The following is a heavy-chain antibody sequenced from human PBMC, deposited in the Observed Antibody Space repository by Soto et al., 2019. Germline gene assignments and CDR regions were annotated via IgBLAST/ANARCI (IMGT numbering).Heavy chain of an antibody. J-gene: IGHJ3*02. Sequence: GGSLRLSCAASGFTFSSYAMSWDRQAPGKGLEWVSAISGSGGSTYYADSVKGRFTISRDNSKNTLYLQMNSLRAEDTAVYYCAKDFYDSSGYPQNAFDIWGQGTMVTVSS. CDR1: GFTFSSYA. CDR3: AKDFYDSSGYPQNAFDI. V-gene: IGHV3-23*01. D-gene: IGHD3-22*01. CDR2: ISGSGGST.